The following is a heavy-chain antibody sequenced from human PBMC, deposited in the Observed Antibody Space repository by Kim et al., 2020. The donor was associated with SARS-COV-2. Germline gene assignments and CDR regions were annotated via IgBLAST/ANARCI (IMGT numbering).Heavy chain of an antibody. V-gene: IGHV1-18*01. CDR2: T. J-gene: IGHJ4*02. Sequence: TKYGRTVQGRVIMTTDTSTNAAYMELWSLRSDDTAMYYCARGAYGDVSFDYWGQGTLVTVSS. CDR3: ARGAYGDVSFDY. D-gene: IGHD4-17*01.